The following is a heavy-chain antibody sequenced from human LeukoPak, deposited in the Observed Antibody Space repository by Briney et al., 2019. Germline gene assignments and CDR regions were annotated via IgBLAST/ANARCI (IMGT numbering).Heavy chain of an antibody. D-gene: IGHD3-16*01. CDR2: ISTSGST. CDR1: GDSISSYY. V-gene: IGHV4-4*07. CDR3: ARGVGFGGNFDY. J-gene: IGHJ4*02. Sequence: SETLSLTCTVSGDSISSYYWSWIRQPAGKGLEWIGRISTSGSTKYNPSLKSRVTMSVDTSKNQFSLKLSSVTAADTAVFYCARGVGFGGNFDYWGQGTLVTDSS.